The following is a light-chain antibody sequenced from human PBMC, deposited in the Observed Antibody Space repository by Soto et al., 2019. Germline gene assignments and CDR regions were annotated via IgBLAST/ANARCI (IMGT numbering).Light chain of an antibody. CDR2: DAF. J-gene: IGKJ4*01. CDR1: QSISNW. Sequence: DIQMTQSPSTLSASVGDRVTITCRASQSISNWLAWYQQKPGKAPNLLIYDAFSMESRVPSRFSGSGSGTEFTLTLSSLYPDDFATNYCQQYQSYLLTFVGGIKGEMK. V-gene: IGKV1-5*01. CDR3: QQYQSYLLT.